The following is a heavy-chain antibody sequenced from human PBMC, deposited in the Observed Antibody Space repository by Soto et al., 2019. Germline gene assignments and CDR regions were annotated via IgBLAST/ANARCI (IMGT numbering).Heavy chain of an antibody. CDR2: ISGSGGST. J-gene: IGHJ4*02. CDR1: GFTFSSYA. Sequence: GGSLRLSCAASGFTFSSYAMSWVRQAPGKGLEWVSAISGSGGSTYYADSVKGRFTISRDNSKTTLYLQMNSLRAEDTAVSYCGKEEGYSSSSAPFGYWGQGALVAVSS. D-gene: IGHD6-6*01. V-gene: IGHV3-23*01. CDR3: GKEEGYSSSSAPFGY.